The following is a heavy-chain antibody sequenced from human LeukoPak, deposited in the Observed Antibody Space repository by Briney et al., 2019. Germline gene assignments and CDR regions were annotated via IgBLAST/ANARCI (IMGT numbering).Heavy chain of an antibody. D-gene: IGHD5-12*01. V-gene: IGHV5-51*01. CDR2: IYPGDSDT. Sequence: RGESLKISCVASGYNFTSYWIGWVRQMPGKGLEWMGIIYPGDSDTRYSPSFQGQVTISADKSINTAYLQWSSLKASDTAIYYCARRELYSGYDAYYGVDVWGQGTTVIVSS. CDR1: GYNFTSYW. J-gene: IGHJ6*02. CDR3: ARRELYSGYDAYYGVDV.